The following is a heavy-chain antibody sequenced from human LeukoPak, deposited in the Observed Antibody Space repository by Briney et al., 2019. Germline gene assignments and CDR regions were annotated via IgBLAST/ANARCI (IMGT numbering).Heavy chain of an antibody. CDR2: IRYDGSNK. CDR1: GFTFSSYG. V-gene: IGHV3-30*02. Sequence: GGSLRLSCAASGFTFSSYGMHWVRQAPGKGLEWVAFIRYDGSNKYYADSVKGRFTISRDNSKNTLYLQMNSLRSEDTAVYYCARVKESMKAPYYYYYMDVWGKGTTVTVSS. J-gene: IGHJ6*03. CDR3: ARVKESMKAPYYYYYMDV. D-gene: IGHD2/OR15-2a*01.